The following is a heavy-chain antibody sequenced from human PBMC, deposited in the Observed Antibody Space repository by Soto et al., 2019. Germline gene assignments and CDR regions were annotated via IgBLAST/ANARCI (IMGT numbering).Heavy chain of an antibody. V-gene: IGHV3-15*01. CDR1: GFTFSHAW. Sequence: ESLRLSCAAYGFTFSHAWMSWVRQAPGKGLGWVGRIKSKTDGGTTDYAAPVKGRFTISRDDSNNTPYLQMNSLKTDDTAVYYCTASSLVGATSLDYWGQGXLVTVSS. J-gene: IGHJ4*02. CDR2: IKSKTDGGTT. CDR3: TASSLVGATSLDY. D-gene: IGHD1-26*01.